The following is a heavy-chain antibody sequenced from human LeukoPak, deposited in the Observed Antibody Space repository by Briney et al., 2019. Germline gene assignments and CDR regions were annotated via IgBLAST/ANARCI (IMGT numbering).Heavy chain of an antibody. CDR2: ISYDGSNR. D-gene: IGHD2-2*02. CDR3: ARVGLLGTDCSSTSCYTAKRELDY. J-gene: IGHJ4*02. CDR1: GFTFSSYA. Sequence: PGGSLRLSCAASGFTFSSYAMHWVRQAPGKGLEWVAVISYDGSNRYYADSVKGRFTISRDNSKNTLYLQMNSLRAEDTAVYYCARVGLLGTDCSSTSCYTAKRELDYWGQGTLVTVSS. V-gene: IGHV3-30-3*01.